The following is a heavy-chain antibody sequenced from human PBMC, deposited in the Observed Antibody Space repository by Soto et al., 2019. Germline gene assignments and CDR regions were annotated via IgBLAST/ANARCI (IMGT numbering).Heavy chain of an antibody. CDR1: GGTFSSYA. V-gene: IGHV1-69*13. Sequence: ASVKVSCKASGGTFSSYAISWVRQAPGQGLEWMGGIIPIFGTANYAQKFQGRVTITADESTSTAYMELSSLRSEDTAVYYCARVIVGATSPGYYYYGMDVWGQGTAVTVSS. D-gene: IGHD1-26*01. CDR2: IIPIFGTA. J-gene: IGHJ6*02. CDR3: ARVIVGATSPGYYYYGMDV.